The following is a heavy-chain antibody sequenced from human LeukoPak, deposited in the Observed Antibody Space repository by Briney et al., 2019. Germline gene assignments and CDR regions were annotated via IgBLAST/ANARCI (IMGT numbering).Heavy chain of an antibody. Sequence: PSETLSLTCTVSGGSISSSSYYWGWIRQPPGKGLEWIGSIYYSGSTYYNPSLKSRVTISVDTSKNQFSLKLSSVTAADTAVYYCARPKGIAVDWFDPWGQGTLVTVSS. CDR1: GGSISSSSYY. CDR3: ARPKGIAVDWFDP. V-gene: IGHV4-39*07. CDR2: IYYSGST. D-gene: IGHD6-19*01. J-gene: IGHJ5*02.